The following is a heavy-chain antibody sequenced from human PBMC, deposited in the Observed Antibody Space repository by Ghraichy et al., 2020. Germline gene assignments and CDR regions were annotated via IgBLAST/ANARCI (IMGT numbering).Heavy chain of an antibody. CDR2: ISNSGRTI. CDR3: ARASTGGFDP. Sequence: GGSLRLSCAASGFTFSNYSMNWVRQAPGRGLEWISYISNSGRTIHYGDSVKGRFTISRDNAKSSLFLQMNSLRADDTAVYYCARASTGGFDPWGQGALVTVSS. CDR1: GFTFSNYS. V-gene: IGHV3-48*01. J-gene: IGHJ5*02.